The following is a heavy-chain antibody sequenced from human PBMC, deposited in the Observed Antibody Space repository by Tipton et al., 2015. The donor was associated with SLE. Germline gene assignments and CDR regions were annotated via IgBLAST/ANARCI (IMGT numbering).Heavy chain of an antibody. CDR3: EGYYDSRGAFDI. V-gene: IGHV4-61*09. J-gene: IGHJ3*02. Sequence: LRLSCTVSGGSISRGSYYWSWIRQPAGKGLEWIGYIYTSGSTNYNPSLKSRVTISVDTSKNQFSLKLSSVTAADTAVYYCEGYYDSRGAFDIWGQGTMVTVSS. CDR1: GGSISRGSYY. D-gene: IGHD3-22*01. CDR2: IYTSGST.